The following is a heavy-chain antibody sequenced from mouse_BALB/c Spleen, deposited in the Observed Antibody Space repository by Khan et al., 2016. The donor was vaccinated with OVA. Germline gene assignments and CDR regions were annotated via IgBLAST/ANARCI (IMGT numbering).Heavy chain of an antibody. CDR1: GYTFTSYW. CDR2: IFPGTGTT. J-gene: IGHJ3*01. Sequence: QVQLKQSGAELVKPGASVKLSCKTSGYTFTSYWLQWVKQRPGQGLGWIGQIFPGTGTTYYNENFKGKATLTVDTSSNTAYMQFSSLTSEDSAVYCCARGYFGNYEFAYGGQGTLVTVSP. D-gene: IGHD2-1*01. CDR3: ARGYFGNYEFAY. V-gene: IGHV1S132*01.